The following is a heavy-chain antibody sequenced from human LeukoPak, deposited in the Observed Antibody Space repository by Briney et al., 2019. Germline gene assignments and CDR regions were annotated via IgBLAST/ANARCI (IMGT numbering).Heavy chain of an antibody. Sequence: GGSLRLSCAASGFTFSSYAMSWVRQAPGKGLEWASAISGSGGSTYYADSVKGRFTISRDNSKNTLYLKMNSLKTEDTAVYYCTSRIAAAGGKNWFDPWGQGTLVTVSS. CDR3: TSRIAAAGGKNWFDP. CDR2: ISGSGGST. V-gene: IGHV3-23*01. CDR1: GFTFSSYA. J-gene: IGHJ5*02. D-gene: IGHD6-13*01.